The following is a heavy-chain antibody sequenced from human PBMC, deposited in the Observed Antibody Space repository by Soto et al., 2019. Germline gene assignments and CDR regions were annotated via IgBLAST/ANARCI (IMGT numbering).Heavy chain of an antibody. Sequence: QVQLVQSGAEVKKPGSSVKGSCKASGGTFSSYAISWVRQAPGQGLEWMGGIIPIFGTAHYAQKFQARVTITADESTSTAYIELSSLRTEDTAAYYCARGVPIFEVVPNFDYWGQGTLVTVCS. CDR3: ARGVPIFEVVPNFDY. V-gene: IGHV1-69*01. CDR1: GGTFSSYA. J-gene: IGHJ4*02. D-gene: IGHD3-3*01. CDR2: IIPIFGTA.